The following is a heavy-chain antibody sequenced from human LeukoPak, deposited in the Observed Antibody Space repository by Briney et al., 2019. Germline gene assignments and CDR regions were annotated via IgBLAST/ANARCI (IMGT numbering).Heavy chain of an antibody. D-gene: IGHD3-9*01. V-gene: IGHV4-39*07. CDR1: GGSISSSSYY. CDR2: IYYSGST. J-gene: IGHJ5*02. Sequence: SETLSLTCTVSGGSISSSSYYWGWIRQPPGKGLEWIGSIYYSGSTYYNPSLKSRVTISVDTSKNQFSLKLSSVTAADTAVYYCARDAHYDILTGSARWFDPWGQGTLVTVSS. CDR3: ARDAHYDILTGSARWFDP.